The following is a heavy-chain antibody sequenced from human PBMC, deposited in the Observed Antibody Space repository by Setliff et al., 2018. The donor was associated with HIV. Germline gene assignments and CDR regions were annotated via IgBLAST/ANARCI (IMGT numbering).Heavy chain of an antibody. CDR2: IGWNSGSI. Sequence: GGSLRLSCAASGFTFGDYAMYWVRQAPGKGLEWVSGIGWNSGSIGYADSVKGRFTISRDNAKNSLYLQMNSLRPEDTAFYYCAKGIPLFFYDSTSYYLDYWGQGTLVTVSS. V-gene: IGHV3-9*01. J-gene: IGHJ4*02. D-gene: IGHD3-10*01. CDR3: AKGIPLFFYDSTSYYLDY. CDR1: GFTFGDYA.